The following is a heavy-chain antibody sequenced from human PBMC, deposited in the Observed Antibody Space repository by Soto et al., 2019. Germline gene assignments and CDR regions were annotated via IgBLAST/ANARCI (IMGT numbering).Heavy chain of an antibody. Sequence: TLSLTCAVSGGSISSGGYSWSWIRQPPGKGLEWIGYIYHSGSTYYNPSLKSRVTISVDRSKNQFSLKLSSVTAADTAVYYCARDGREASGMDVWGQGTKVTVSS. V-gene: IGHV4-30-2*01. J-gene: IGHJ6*02. CDR1: GGSISSGGYS. D-gene: IGHD1-26*01. CDR3: ARDGREASGMDV. CDR2: IYHSGST.